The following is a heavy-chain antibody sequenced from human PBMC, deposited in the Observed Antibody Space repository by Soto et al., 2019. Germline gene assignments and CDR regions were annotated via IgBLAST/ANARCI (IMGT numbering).Heavy chain of an antibody. J-gene: IGHJ5*02. D-gene: IGHD3-16*01. Sequence: QVQLVESGGGVVQPGRSLRLTCATSGFTFKSYGMHWVRQAPGKGLEWVALIWYDGSHPYYADAVKGRFTISRDNSKNILNLKLNSLRAEDTAVYYCAKDRNFANHRGTLGSWGQGTLVTVSS. CDR2: IWYDGSHP. V-gene: IGHV3-33*06. CDR1: GFTFKSYG. CDR3: AKDRNFANHRGTLGS.